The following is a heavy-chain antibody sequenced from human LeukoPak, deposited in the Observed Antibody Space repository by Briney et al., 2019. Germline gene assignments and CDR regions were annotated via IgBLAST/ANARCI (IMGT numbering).Heavy chain of an antibody. CDR1: GYTFNGYY. J-gene: IGHJ4*02. CDR2: INPNSGDT. CDR3: ARDYCGGDCFPDY. Sequence: ASVTVPCKHSGYTFNGYYVYWVRQAPGQGLEWMDRINPNSGDTNYAQKFQGSVTMTRDTSISAAYMELSRLRSDDTAVYCCARDYCGGDCFPDYWGQGTLVTVSS. V-gene: IGHV1-2*06. D-gene: IGHD2-21*02.